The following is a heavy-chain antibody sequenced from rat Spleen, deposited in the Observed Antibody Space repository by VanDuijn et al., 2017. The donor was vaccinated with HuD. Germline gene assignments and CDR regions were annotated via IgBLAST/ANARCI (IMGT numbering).Heavy chain of an antibody. CDR1: GLSLTSNT. V-gene: IGHV2-47*01. CDR3: TRDHSYWGSYYPGGFAY. J-gene: IGHJ3*01. Sequence: QVQLKESGPGLVQPSQTLSLTCTVSGLSLTSNTVSWIRQSPGKGLEWMGVMWSNGDTDYNSAIKSRLSVSRDTSKSQLFLKMNSLQTEDTAIYFCTRDHSYWGSYYPGGFAYWGQGTLVTVSS. CDR2: MWSNGDT. D-gene: IGHD1-12*01.